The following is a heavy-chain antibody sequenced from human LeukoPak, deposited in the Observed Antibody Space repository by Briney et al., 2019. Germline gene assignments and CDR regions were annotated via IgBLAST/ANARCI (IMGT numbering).Heavy chain of an antibody. J-gene: IGHJ4*02. CDR1: GFTFSSYA. V-gene: IGHV3-23*01. Sequence: PGGSLRLSCAASGFTFSSYAMSWVRQVPGKGLEWVSAISGSGGSMYYAESVKGRFTISRDNSKNTLYLQMNSLGAEDTAVYYCAKDSDGWQFDYWGQGTLVTVSS. D-gene: IGHD2-15*01. CDR3: AKDSDGWQFDY. CDR2: ISGSGGSM.